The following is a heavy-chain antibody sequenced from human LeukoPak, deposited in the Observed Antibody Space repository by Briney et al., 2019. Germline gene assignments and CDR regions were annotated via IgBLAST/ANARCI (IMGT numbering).Heavy chain of an antibody. V-gene: IGHV1-2*02. J-gene: IGHJ4*02. Sequence: GASVKVSCKASGYTFTGYYMHWVRQAPGQGLEWMGWINPNSGGTNYAQKFQGRVTMTRDTSTSTVYMELSSLRSEDTAVYYCARGCSSGWYCYWGQGTLVTVSS. D-gene: IGHD6-19*01. CDR1: GYTFTGYY. CDR2: INPNSGGT. CDR3: ARGCSSGWYCY.